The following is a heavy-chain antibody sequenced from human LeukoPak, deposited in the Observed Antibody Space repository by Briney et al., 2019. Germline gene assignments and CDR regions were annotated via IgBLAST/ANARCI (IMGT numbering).Heavy chain of an antibody. J-gene: IGHJ3*02. D-gene: IGHD3-16*01. V-gene: IGHV3-9*03. CDR3: AKDSSATGGAFDI. Sequence: PGGSLRLSCAASGFTFDDYAMHWVRQAPGKGLEWVSGISWSSGSIGYADSVKGRFTISRDNAKNSLYLQMNSLRAEDMALYYCAKDSSATGGAFDIWGQGTMVTVSS. CDR2: ISWSSGSI. CDR1: GFTFDDYA.